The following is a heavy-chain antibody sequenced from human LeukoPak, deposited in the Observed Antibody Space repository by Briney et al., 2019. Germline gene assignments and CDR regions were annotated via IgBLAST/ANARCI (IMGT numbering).Heavy chain of an antibody. D-gene: IGHD6-19*01. J-gene: IGHJ5*02. V-gene: IGHV3-23*01. Sequence: GGPLRLSCAASGFTFGSYAMTWVRQAPGKGLEWVSSIDASGGSTYYADSVKGRFTISRDNSKNTFYLQMNTLRADDTAVHYCAKGSGSGWYGWFAPWGQGTLVTVSS. CDR1: GFTFGSYA. CDR3: AKGSGSGWYGWFAP. CDR2: IDASGGST.